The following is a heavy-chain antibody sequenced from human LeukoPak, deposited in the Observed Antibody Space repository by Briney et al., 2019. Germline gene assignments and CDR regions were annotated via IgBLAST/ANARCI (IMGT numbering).Heavy chain of an antibody. J-gene: IGHJ4*02. CDR2: ISYDGRNK. V-gene: IGHV3-30*04. CDR1: GFTFSDYA. D-gene: IGHD3-22*01. CDR3: ARGMGSGYLNPVDY. Sequence: GGSLRLSCAPSGFTFSDYAMHWVHQAPGKELEWVAVISYDGRNKYDADSVKGRFTISRDNSNNRLYLQMNSLRTEDTAVYYCARGMGSGYLNPVDYWGQGTLVTVSS.